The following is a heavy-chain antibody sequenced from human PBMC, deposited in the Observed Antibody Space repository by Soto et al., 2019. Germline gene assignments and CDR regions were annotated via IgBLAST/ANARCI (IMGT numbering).Heavy chain of an antibody. V-gene: IGHV1-69*14. D-gene: IGHD5-12*01. Sequence: QVQLVQSGAEVRQPASSVKVSCKTSGATFSSYAITWVRQAPGQGLEWMGGIVPTVDTSTYAQKFQGRVTNTADKFPNTFYMELSSLRSDDTAVYYCVRVVAIPGYPDNWGQGTLVTVSS. CDR3: VRVVAIPGYPDN. CDR2: IVPTVDTS. CDR1: GATFSSYA. J-gene: IGHJ4*02.